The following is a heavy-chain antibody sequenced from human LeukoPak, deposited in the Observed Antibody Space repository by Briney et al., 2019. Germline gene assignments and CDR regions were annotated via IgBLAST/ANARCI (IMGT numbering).Heavy chain of an antibody. CDR3: ARLERRFYYGSGNNPPV. D-gene: IGHD3-10*01. Sequence: PSGTLSLTCSVSGGSITTSTWWTWVRQSPGKGLEWIGETYHSGTTAYNPSLKSRVTILVDKSKSQFSLKLTSVTAADTAVYYCARLERRFYYGSGNNPPVWGQGILVSVSS. V-gene: IGHV4-4*02. CDR2: TYHSGTT. J-gene: IGHJ4*02. CDR1: GGSITTSTW.